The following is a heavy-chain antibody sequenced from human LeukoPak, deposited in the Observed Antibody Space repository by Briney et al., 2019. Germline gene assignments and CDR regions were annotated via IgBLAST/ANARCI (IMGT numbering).Heavy chain of an antibody. Sequence: SETLSLTCAISGGSISSGGYSWSWIRQPPGKGLEWIGYIYHSGSTHYNPSLKSRVTISVDRSKNQFSLKLSSVTAADTAVYYCASLPGYCTNGVCYTDAFDIWGQGTMVTASS. CDR3: ASLPGYCTNGVCYTDAFDI. J-gene: IGHJ3*02. CDR2: IYHSGST. D-gene: IGHD2-8*01. CDR1: GGSISSGGYS. V-gene: IGHV4-30-2*01.